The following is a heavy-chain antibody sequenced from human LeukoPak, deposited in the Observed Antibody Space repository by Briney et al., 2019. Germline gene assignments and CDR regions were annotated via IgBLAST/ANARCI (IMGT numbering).Heavy chain of an antibody. V-gene: IGHV3-74*01. D-gene: IGHD1-26*01. CDR1: GFTFSSYW. CDR3: ARDPEWELVVD. CDR2: INTDGSST. Sequence: GGSLRLFCAASGFTFSSYWMHWVRQAPGKGLVWVSRINTDGSSTSYADSVKGRFTISRDNAKNTLYLQMNSLRAEDTAVYYCARDPEWELVVDWGQGTLVTVSS. J-gene: IGHJ4*02.